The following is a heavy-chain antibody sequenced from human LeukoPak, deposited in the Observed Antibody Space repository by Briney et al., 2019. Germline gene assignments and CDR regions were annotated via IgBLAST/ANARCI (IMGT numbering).Heavy chain of an antibody. V-gene: IGHV3-7*01. CDR1: GFPFSDYW. Sequence: PGGSLRLSCAASGFPFSDYWMDWVRQAPGKGMEWVANINQYGSEQYYAASVKGRFTISRDNAKNSLYLQMNSLRAEDTAVYYCSRSLDYLGQGALVTVSS. CDR3: SRSLDY. CDR2: INQYGSEQ. J-gene: IGHJ4*02.